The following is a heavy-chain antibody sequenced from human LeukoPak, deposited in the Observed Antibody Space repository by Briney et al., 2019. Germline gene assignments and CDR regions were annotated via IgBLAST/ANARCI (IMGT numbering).Heavy chain of an antibody. V-gene: IGHV3-48*01. CDR2: ITSSSGTI. CDR3: ASEHTY. Sequence: GGSLRLSCAASGFTFSSYTMNWVRQAPGKGLEWVSYITSSSGTIYYADSVKGRFTISRDNAKNSLYLQMNSLRAEDTAVYYCASEHTYWGQGTLVTVSS. J-gene: IGHJ4*02. CDR1: GFTFSSYT.